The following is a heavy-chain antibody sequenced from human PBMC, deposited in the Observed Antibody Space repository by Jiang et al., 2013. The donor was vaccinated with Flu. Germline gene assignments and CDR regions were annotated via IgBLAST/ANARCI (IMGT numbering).Heavy chain of an antibody. CDR3: ARVVAAAPLGGFDP. CDR2: TYYRSKWYN. J-gene: IGHJ5*02. D-gene: IGHD6-13*01. V-gene: IGHV6-1*01. Sequence: SVSSNSAAWNWIRQSPSRGLEWLGRTYYRSKWYNDYAVSVKSRITINPDTSKNQFSLQLNSVTPEDTAVYYCARVVAAAPLGGFDPWGQGTLVTVSS. CDR1: SVSSNSAA.